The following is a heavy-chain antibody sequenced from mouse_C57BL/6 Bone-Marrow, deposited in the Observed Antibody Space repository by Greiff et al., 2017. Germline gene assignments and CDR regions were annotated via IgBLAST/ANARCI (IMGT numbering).Heavy chain of an antibody. CDR3: ARCSYYYGSRRYFDV. CDR2: IFPGSGST. D-gene: IGHD1-1*01. Sequence: VQLQQSGPELVKPGASVKISCKASGYTFTDYYINWVKQRPGQGLEWIGWIFPGSGSTYYNEKFKGKATLTVDKSSSTAYMLLSSLTSEDSAVYFCARCSYYYGSRRYFDVWGTGTTVTVSS. V-gene: IGHV1-75*01. CDR1: GYTFTDYY. J-gene: IGHJ1*03.